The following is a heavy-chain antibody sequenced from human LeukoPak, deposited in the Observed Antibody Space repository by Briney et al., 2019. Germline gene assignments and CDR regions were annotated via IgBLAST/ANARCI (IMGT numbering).Heavy chain of an antibody. CDR1: GFTLSSYW. J-gene: IGHJ4*02. D-gene: IGHD3-3*01. CDR3: ARTLSEYDFWSGYSENYFDY. CDR2: IKQDGSEK. V-gene: IGHV3-7*01. Sequence: PGGSLRLSCAASGFTLSSYWMSWVRQAPGKGLEWVANIKQDGSEKYYVDSVKGRFTISRDNAKNSLYLQMNSLRAEDTAVYYCARTLSEYDFWSGYSENYFDYWGQGTLVTVSS.